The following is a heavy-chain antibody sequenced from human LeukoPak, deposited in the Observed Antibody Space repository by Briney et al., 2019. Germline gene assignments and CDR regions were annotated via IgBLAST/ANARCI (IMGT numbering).Heavy chain of an antibody. CDR1: GYTFTGYY. D-gene: IGHD3-10*01. CDR3: ARDLYHGSGRDYYFYGMDV. V-gene: IGHV1-2*02. J-gene: IGHJ6*02. Sequence: GASVKVSCKASGYTFTGYYMYWVRQAPGQGLEWMGWINPNSGDTNYAQKFQGRVTMTRDTSISTAYMELSRLRSDDTAVYYCARDLYHGSGRDYYFYGMDVWGQGTTVTVSS. CDR2: INPNSGDT.